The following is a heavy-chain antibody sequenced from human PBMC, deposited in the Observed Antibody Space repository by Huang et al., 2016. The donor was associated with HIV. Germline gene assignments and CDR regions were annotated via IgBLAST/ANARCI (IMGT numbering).Heavy chain of an antibody. Sequence: QVQLVESGGGVVQPGRSLRLSCVASGFTFSNFGLHWVRQAPGKGLKWMAFISDEGSKKYYADSVKGRFTISRDNSKNTLHLQMNSLRAEDTAVYYCAKEFDILTGYYPSGSDYWGQGTLVTVSS. CDR1: GFTFSNFG. CDR2: ISDEGSKK. J-gene: IGHJ4*02. D-gene: IGHD3-9*01. V-gene: IGHV3-30*18. CDR3: AKEFDILTGYYPSGSDY.